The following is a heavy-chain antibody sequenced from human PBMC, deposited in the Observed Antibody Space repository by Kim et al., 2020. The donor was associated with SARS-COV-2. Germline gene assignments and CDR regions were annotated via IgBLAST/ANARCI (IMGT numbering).Heavy chain of an antibody. CDR2: IYYTGSI. CDR1: GASVNSGSYY. V-gene: IGHV4-61*01. CDR3: AGGEDGHDAFDV. D-gene: IGHD1-26*01. J-gene: IGHJ3*01. Sequence: SETLSLTCSVSGASVNSGSYYWSWIRQSPGTGLEWIGYIYYTGSIKYNPSLKSRVTISLDPSKNRFALKLNSVTATDAALYYCAGGEDGHDAFDVWGPGALVTVSS.